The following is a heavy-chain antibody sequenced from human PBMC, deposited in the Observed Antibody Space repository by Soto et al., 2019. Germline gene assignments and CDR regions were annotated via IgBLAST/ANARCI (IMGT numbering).Heavy chain of an antibody. V-gene: IGHV3-21*01. CDR3: ERDGRSVN. CDR2: ISSSSSYI. Sequence: GGSLKLSCAAPGFTFSSSSMNWVGQAPGKGLEWVSSISSSSSYIYYADSGKGRFTISRDNAKNSLYLQMNSLRAEDTAVYYCERDGRSVNWGQGTLVTVSS. J-gene: IGHJ4*02. CDR1: GFTFSSSS.